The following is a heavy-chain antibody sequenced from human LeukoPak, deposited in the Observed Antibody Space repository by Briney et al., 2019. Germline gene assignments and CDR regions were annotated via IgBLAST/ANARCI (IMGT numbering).Heavy chain of an antibody. CDR1: GYTFTGYY. CDR2: INPNSGGR. V-gene: IGHV1-2*02. D-gene: IGHD3-22*01. Sequence: ASVTVSCKASGYTFTGYYMPWVRQAPGPGLEWMGWINPNSGGRNYAQKFQGRVTMTRDTSISTAYMELSRLRSDDTAVYYCAREDYYDSGGYYYYGMDVWGQGTTVTVSS. J-gene: IGHJ6*02. CDR3: AREDYYDSGGYYYYGMDV.